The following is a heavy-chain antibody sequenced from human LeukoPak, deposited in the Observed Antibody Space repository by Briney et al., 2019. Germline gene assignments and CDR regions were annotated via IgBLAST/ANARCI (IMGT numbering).Heavy chain of an antibody. V-gene: IGHV3-23*01. CDR2: ISGSGSST. Sequence: GGSLRLSCAASEFTFSSYAMSWVRQAPGKGLEWVSGISGSGSSTYYADSVKGRFTISRDNSKNTLYLQMNSLRAEDTAVYYCARDGGLLWFGELTTDVWGQGTTVTVSS. J-gene: IGHJ6*02. CDR3: ARDGGLLWFGELTTDV. D-gene: IGHD3-10*01. CDR1: EFTFSSYA.